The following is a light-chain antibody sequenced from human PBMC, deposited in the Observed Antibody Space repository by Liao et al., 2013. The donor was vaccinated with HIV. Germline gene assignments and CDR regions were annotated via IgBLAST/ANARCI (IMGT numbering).Light chain of an antibody. CDR2: YDS. Sequence: SYELTQPPSVSVAPGKTARITCGGDNIGDKGVHWYQQRSGQAPVLVIYYDSERPSEIPERFSGSNSGNTATLSISRVEAGDEADYYCQLWDSSSDHPYVFGTGTQVTVL. J-gene: IGLJ1*01. CDR1: NIGDKG. V-gene: IGLV3-21*01. CDR3: QLWDSSSDHPYV.